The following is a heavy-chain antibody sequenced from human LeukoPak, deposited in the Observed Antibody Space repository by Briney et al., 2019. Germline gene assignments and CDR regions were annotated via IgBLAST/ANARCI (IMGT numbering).Heavy chain of an antibody. J-gene: IGHJ5*02. V-gene: IGHV3-74*01. CDR1: GFTFSSYC. D-gene: IGHD6-6*01. Sequence: GGSLSLSCAASGFTFSSYCMHWVRQAPGKGLVWVSRINSDGSSTSYADSVKGRFTTSRDNAKNTLYLQMNSLRAEDTAVYYCARAQYIPPFDPWGQGTLVTVSS. CDR3: ARAQYIPPFDP. CDR2: INSDGSST.